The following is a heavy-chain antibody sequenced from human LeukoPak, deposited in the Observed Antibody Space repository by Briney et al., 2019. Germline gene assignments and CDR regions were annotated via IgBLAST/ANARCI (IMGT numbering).Heavy chain of an antibody. V-gene: IGHV7-4-1*02. D-gene: IGHD6-13*01. Sequence: ASVKVSCKASGYTFTSYARNWVRQAPGQGLEWMGWINTNTGNPTYAQGFTGRFVFSLDTSVSTAYLQISSLKAEDTAVYYCARDQGSSWYTGLYYYGMDVWGQGTTVTVSS. CDR2: INTNTGNP. CDR3: ARDQGSSWYTGLYYYGMDV. J-gene: IGHJ6*02. CDR1: GYTFTSYA.